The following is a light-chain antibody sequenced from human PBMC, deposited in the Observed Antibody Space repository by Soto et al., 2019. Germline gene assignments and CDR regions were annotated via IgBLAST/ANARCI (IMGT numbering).Light chain of an antibody. CDR2: EVN. CDR1: SSDVGGYDY. J-gene: IGLJ1*01. V-gene: IGLV2-14*01. Sequence: QSVLTQPASVSGSPGQSITISCTGTSSDVGGYDYVSWYQQHPGKAPQLMIDEVNNRPSGVSNRFSGSKSGNTASLTISGLQDEDEADYYCSSYTSISTYVFGTGTKLTVL. CDR3: SSYTSISTYV.